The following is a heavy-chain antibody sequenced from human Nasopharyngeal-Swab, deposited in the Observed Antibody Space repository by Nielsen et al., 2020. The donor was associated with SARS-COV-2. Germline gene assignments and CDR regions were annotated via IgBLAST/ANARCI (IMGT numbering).Heavy chain of an antibody. CDR1: GYTFTSYD. CDR2: MNPNSGNT. J-gene: IGHJ4*02. D-gene: IGHD3-22*01. V-gene: IGHV1-8*01. Sequence: ASVKVSCKASGYTFTSYDINWVRQATGQGLEWMGWMNPNSGNTGYAQKFQGRVTMTRNTPISTAYMELSSLRSEDTAVYYCARGRKRADYYDSSGTGPGVWGQGTLVTVSS. CDR3: ARGRKRADYYDSSGTGPGV.